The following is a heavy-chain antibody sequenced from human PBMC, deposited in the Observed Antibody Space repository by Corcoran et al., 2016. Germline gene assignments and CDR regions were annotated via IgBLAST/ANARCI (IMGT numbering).Heavy chain of an antibody. D-gene: IGHD3-16*02. CDR1: GYTFTGYY. Sequence: QVQLVQSGAEVRKPGASVKVSCKASGYTFTGYYMHWVRQAPGQGLEWMGWINPNSGGTNYAQKFQGRVTMTRDTSISTAYMELSRRRSDDTAVYYWAKSGALGELSGYDYWGQGTLVTVSS. J-gene: IGHJ4*02. CDR3: AKSGALGELSGYDY. CDR2: INPNSGGT. V-gene: IGHV1-2*02.